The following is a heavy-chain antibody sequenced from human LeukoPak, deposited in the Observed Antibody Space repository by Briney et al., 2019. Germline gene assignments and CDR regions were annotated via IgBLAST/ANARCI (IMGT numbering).Heavy chain of an antibody. CDR2: ISWNSGSI. V-gene: IGHV3-9*01. CDR1: GFTFDDYA. D-gene: IGHD1-26*01. CDR3: AKDKGSGTSPFFDY. J-gene: IGHJ4*02. Sequence: GGSLRLSCAASGFTFDDYAMHWVRQAPGKGLEWVSGISWNSGSIGYADSVKGRFTISRDNAKNSLYLQMNSLRAEDTALYYCAKDKGSGTSPFFDYWGQGTLVTVSS.